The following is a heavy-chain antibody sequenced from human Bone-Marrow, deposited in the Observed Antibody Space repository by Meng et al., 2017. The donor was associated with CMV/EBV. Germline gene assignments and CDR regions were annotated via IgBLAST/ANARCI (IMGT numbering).Heavy chain of an antibody. V-gene: IGHV3-30*14. J-gene: IGHJ4*02. CDR2: VSYDGSNK. D-gene: IGHD1-26*01. Sequence: GESLKISCAASGFTFSTYAMHWVRQAPGKGLEWVAVVSYDGSNKFYADSVKGRFTISRDNSKNTLYLQMNSLRAEDTAVYYCARGLSGSYWGYFDYWGQGTLVTVSS. CDR1: GFTFSTYA. CDR3: ARGLSGSYWGYFDY.